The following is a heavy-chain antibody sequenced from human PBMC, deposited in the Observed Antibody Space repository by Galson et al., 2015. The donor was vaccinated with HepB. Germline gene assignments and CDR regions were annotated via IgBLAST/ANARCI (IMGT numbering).Heavy chain of an antibody. D-gene: IGHD3-16*02. Sequence: SLRLSCAASGFTFSSYAMSWVRQAPGKGLEWVSAISGSGGSTYYADSVKGRFTISRDNSKNTLYLQMNSLRAEDTAVYYRAKLNYDYVWGSYRHVYFDYWGQGILVTVSS. CDR2: ISGSGGST. V-gene: IGHV3-23*01. J-gene: IGHJ4*02. CDR3: AKLNYDYVWGSYRHVYFDY. CDR1: GFTFSSYA.